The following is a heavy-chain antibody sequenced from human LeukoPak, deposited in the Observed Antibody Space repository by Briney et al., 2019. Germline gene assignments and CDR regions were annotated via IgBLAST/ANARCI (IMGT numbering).Heavy chain of an antibody. CDR1: GFTFSSYA. CDR3: AKDYYDSSGYEFGGY. J-gene: IGHJ4*02. Sequence: GGSLRLSCAASGFTFSSYAMHWVRQAPGKGLEWVAVISYDGSNKYYADSVKGRFTISRDNSKNTLYLQMNSLRAEDTAVYYCAKDYYDSSGYEFGGYWGQGTLVTVSS. CDR2: ISYDGSNK. V-gene: IGHV3-30-3*01. D-gene: IGHD3-22*01.